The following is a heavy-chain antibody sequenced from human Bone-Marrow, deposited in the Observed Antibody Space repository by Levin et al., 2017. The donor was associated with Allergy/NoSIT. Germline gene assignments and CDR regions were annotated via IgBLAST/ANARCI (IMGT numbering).Heavy chain of an antibody. Sequence: GGSLRLSCAASGFTFSSYGMHWVRQAPGKGLEWVAVISYDGSNKYYADSVKGRFTISRDNSKNTLYLQMNSLRAEDTAVYYCAKDRGFEAAGTFIIDYWGQGTLVTVSS. CDR2: ISYDGSNK. CDR3: AKDRGFEAAGTFIIDY. J-gene: IGHJ4*02. CDR1: GFTFSSYG. D-gene: IGHD6-13*01. V-gene: IGHV3-30*18.